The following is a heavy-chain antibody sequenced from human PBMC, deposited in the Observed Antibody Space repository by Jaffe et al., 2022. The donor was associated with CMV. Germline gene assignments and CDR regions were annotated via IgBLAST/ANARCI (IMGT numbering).Heavy chain of an antibody. J-gene: IGHJ6*03. CDR3: ARDIRYYYYYYMDV. CDR2: ISSSSSYT. CDR1: GFTFSDYY. Sequence: QVQLVESGGGLVKPGGSLRLSCAASGFTFSDYYMSWIRQAPGKGLEWVSYISSSSSYTNYADSVKGRFTISRDNAKNSLYLQMNSLRAEDTAVYYCARDIRYYYYYYMDVWGKGTTVTVSS. V-gene: IGHV3-11*06.